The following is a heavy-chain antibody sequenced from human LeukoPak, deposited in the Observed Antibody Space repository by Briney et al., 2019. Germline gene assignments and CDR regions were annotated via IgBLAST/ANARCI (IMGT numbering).Heavy chain of an antibody. CDR1: GFTFSSYS. J-gene: IGHJ6*02. V-gene: IGHV3-48*01. CDR3: ARGGGLDV. CDR2: ISSSSSTI. Sequence: GGSLRLSCAASGFTFSSYSMNWVRQTPGKGLEWVSYISSSSSTIYYADSVKGRFTVSRDNAKNSLYLQMSNLRAEDTAVYFCARGGGLDVWGQGATVTVSS. D-gene: IGHD3-16*01.